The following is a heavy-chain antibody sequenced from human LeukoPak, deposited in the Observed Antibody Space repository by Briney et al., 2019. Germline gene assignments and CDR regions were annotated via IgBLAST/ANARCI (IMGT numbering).Heavy chain of an antibody. V-gene: IGHV3-11*04. Sequence: PGGSLRLSCAPSRFTFSDYYMSWIRQAPGKGLEWVSYISSSGSTIYYADSVKGRFNIPRDNAKNSLYLQMNSLRAEDTAVYYCARDRVAGWFDPWGQGTLVTVSS. J-gene: IGHJ5*02. CDR1: RFTFSDYY. D-gene: IGHD2-15*01. CDR3: ARDRVAGWFDP. CDR2: ISSSGSTI.